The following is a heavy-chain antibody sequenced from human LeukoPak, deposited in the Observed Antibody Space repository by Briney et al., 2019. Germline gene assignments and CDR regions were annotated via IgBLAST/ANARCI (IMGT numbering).Heavy chain of an antibody. Sequence: RSGGSLRLPCAASGFTFSNYLLTWVRQAPGQGLEWVANIKQDGSEKHYVDSVKGRFTISRDNAKNSLYLQMNSLRAEDTAVYYCARDRQIAYWGQGTLVTVPS. CDR3: ARDRQIAY. J-gene: IGHJ4*02. V-gene: IGHV3-7*01. CDR1: GFTFSNYL. CDR2: IKQDGSEK.